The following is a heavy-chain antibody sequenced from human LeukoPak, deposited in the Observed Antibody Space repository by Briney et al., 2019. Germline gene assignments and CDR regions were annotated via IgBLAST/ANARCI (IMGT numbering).Heavy chain of an antibody. Sequence: ASVKVSCKASGYTFTGYYMHWVRQAPGQGLEWMGWINPNSGGTNYAQKFQGWVTMTRDTSISTAYMELSRLRSDDTAVDYCARAMVREVYAYLFDYWGQETLVTVSS. CDR2: INPNSGGT. J-gene: IGHJ4*02. CDR1: GYTFTGYY. D-gene: IGHD3-10*01. V-gene: IGHV1-2*04. CDR3: ARAMVREVYAYLFDY.